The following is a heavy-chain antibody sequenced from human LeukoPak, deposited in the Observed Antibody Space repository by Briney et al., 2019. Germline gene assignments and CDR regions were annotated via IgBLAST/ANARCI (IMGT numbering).Heavy chain of an antibody. CDR1: GGTFSSYA. J-gene: IGHJ3*02. V-gene: IGHV1-69*04. CDR3: ARLTLLFGIVGSSGWYGAFDI. Sequence: AASVKVSCKASGGTFSSYAISWVQQAPGQGLEWVGRIIPILGIANYAQKFQGRVTITADKSTSTAYMELSSLRSEDTAVYYCARLTLLFGIVGSSGWYGAFDIWGQGTMVTVSS. CDR2: IIPILGIA. D-gene: IGHD6-19*01.